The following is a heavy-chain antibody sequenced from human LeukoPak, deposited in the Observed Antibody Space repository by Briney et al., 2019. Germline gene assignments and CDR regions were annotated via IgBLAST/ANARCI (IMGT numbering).Heavy chain of an antibody. D-gene: IGHD3-16*01. Sequence: ASVQVSCKSSGYTFTSYYLHWVRQAPGREVEWVGIINPNGGCTSYAQKFQGRVTMTRDTSTSTVYMELSSLRSEDTAVYYCARADRGEVGAFDIWGQGTMVTVSS. CDR2: INPNGGCT. CDR1: GYTFTSYY. CDR3: ARADRGEVGAFDI. J-gene: IGHJ3*02. V-gene: IGHV1-46*01.